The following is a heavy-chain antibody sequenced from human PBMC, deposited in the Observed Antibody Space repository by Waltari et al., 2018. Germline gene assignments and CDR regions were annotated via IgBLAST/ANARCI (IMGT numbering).Heavy chain of an antibody. D-gene: IGHD1-7*01. V-gene: IGHV4-59*11. CDR2: VQSSGST. J-gene: IGHJ3*02. CDR1: GDSLGTPS. Sequence: QVQLRESGPGLVKSSETLSLTCSVSGDSLGTPSLSWIRQSPGKGLEWSGYVQSSGSTDYNPSFRGRVTMSADASKNQFSLTLKSLTAADTATYFCARALWRVGTRGDFFDIWGRGTTVTVS. CDR3: ARALWRVGTRGDFFDI.